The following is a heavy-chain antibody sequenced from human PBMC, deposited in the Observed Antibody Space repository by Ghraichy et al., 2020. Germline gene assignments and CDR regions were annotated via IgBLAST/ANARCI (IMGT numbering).Heavy chain of an antibody. J-gene: IGHJ5*02. D-gene: IGHD2-2*01. CDR1: GGSFSGYY. V-gene: IGHV4-34*01. CDR2: INHSGST. Sequence: SETLSLTCAVYGGSFSGYYWSWIRQPPGKGLEWIGEINHSGSTNYNPSLKSRVTISVDTSKNQFSLKLSSVTAADTAVYYCTRHFSTSSPMTSWGQGTLVTVSS. CDR3: TRHFSTSSPMTS.